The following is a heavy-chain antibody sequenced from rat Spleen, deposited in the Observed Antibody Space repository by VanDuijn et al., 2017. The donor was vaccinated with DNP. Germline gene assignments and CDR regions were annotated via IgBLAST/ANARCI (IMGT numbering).Heavy chain of an antibody. CDR2: INSEGST. D-gene: IGHD4-3*01. V-gene: IGHV3-3*01. Sequence: EVQLQESGPGLVEPSQSLSLTCSVTGYSITSHYWGWVRQFPGNKLEWMGYINSEGSTYYNPSLKSRISITRDTSKNQFFLQVNSVTTEDTATYYCARSDNSGSKWNYWGHGVMVTVSS. J-gene: IGHJ2*01. CDR1: GYSITSHY. CDR3: ARSDNSGSKWNY.